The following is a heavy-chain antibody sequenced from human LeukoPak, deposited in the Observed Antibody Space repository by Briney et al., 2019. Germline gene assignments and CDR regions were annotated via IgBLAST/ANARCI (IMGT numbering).Heavy chain of an antibody. Sequence: PPETLSLTCTVSGGSISSYYWSWIRQPPGKGLEWIGYIYTSGSTNYNPSLKSRVIISVDTSKNQFSLKLSSVTAADTAVYYCARGHRRSYYYYYYMDVWGKGTTVTVSS. CDR1: GGSISSYY. J-gene: IGHJ6*03. V-gene: IGHV4-4*09. CDR2: IYTSGST. CDR3: ARGHRRSYYYYYYMDV.